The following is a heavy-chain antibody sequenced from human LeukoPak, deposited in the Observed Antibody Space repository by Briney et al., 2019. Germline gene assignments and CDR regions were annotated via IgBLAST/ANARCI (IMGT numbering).Heavy chain of an antibody. D-gene: IGHD6-6*01. Sequence: VSLQVPCKASGHTFTSYAMTWVRQAPGQGLDWMGWINTNTGNPTYAQGFTGRFVFSLDTSVSTAYLQISSLKAEDTAVYYCARENGRYRSSSDYWGQGTLVTVSS. CDR1: GHTFTSYA. J-gene: IGHJ4*02. CDR3: ARENGRYRSSSDY. V-gene: IGHV7-4-1*02. CDR2: INTNTGNP.